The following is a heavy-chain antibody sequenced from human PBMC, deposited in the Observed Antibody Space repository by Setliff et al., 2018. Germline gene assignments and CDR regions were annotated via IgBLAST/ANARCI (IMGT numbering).Heavy chain of an antibody. CDR1: GGTFQNYG. J-gene: IGHJ6*03. D-gene: IGHD2-21*01. Sequence: ASVKVSCKASGGTFQNYGLTWVRQAPGQGLGWMGGIIPIFGTTNYAHSFKGRVTFTADDSTSTAYMDLSRLTSEDTAVYYCARVLGVDFQYYYLDIWGKGTTVTVSS. V-gene: IGHV1-69*13. CDR3: ARVLGVDFQYYYLDI. CDR2: IIPIFGTT.